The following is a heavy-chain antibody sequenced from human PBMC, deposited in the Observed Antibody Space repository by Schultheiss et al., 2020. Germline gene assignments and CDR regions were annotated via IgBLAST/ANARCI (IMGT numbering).Heavy chain of an antibody. CDR2: IYYSGST. V-gene: IGHV4-61*01. J-gene: IGHJ6*02. CDR1: GGSVSSGSFY. Sequence: SQPLSLTCTVSGGSVSSGSFYWSWIRQPPGKGLEWIGYIYYSGSTNYNPSHKSRVTMSVDTSKNQFSLKLSSVTAADTAVYYCARGGVSGSYYNLYYYYGMDVWGQGTTVTVSS. CDR3: ARGGVSGSYYNLYYYYGMDV. D-gene: IGHD3-10*01.